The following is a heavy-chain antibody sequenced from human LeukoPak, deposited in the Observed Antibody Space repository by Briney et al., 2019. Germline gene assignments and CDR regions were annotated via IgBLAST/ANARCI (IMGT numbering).Heavy chain of an antibody. CDR3: ARSRRGGYDAFDI. CDR2: ISSSSSTI. V-gene: IGHV3-48*04. CDR1: GFTFSSYS. J-gene: IGHJ3*02. Sequence: PGGSLRLSCAASGFTFSSYSMNWVRQAPGKGLEWVSFISSSSSTIYYADSVKGRFTISRDNAKNSLYLQMNSLRAEDTAVYYCARSRRGGYDAFDIWGQGTMVTVSS. D-gene: IGHD3-22*01.